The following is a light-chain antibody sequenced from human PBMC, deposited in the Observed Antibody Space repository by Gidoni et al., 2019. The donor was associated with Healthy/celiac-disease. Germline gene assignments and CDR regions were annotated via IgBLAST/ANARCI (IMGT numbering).Light chain of an antibody. J-gene: IGLJ2*01. CDR1: SSDAGGYNY. V-gene: IGLV2-11*01. CDR3: CSYAGSYVV. CDR2: DVS. Sequence: QSALTQPRSVSRSPGQSVTISCTGTSSDAGGYNYVSWYQQHPGKAPKLMIYDVSKRPSGVPDRFSGSKSGNTASLTISGLQAEDEADYYCCSYAGSYVVFGGGTKLTVL.